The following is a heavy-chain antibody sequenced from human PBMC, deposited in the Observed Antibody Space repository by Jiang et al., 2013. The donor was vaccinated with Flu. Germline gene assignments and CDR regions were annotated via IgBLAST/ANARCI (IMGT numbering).Heavy chain of an antibody. Sequence: GREVKKTWTVNEGLLHDFWILPLLALLCSGWRQARGQRLESIGWIVVGSGNTNYAQKFQDRVTLTRDMSTSTAYMELSSLRSEDTAVYYCAAGINYDFWSDSYYYYGMDVWGQGTTVTVSS. CDR2: IVVGSGNT. D-gene: IGHD3-3*01. V-gene: IGHV1-58*01. J-gene: IGHJ6*02. CDR1: ILPLLALL. CDR3: AAGINYDFWSDSYYYYGMDV.